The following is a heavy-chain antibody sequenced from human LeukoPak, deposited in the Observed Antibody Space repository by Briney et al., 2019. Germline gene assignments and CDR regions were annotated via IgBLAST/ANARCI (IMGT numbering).Heavy chain of an antibody. J-gene: IGHJ4*02. CDR2: IYTSGST. V-gene: IGHV4-61*02. CDR3: ARRRGFGELYYDY. D-gene: IGHD3-10*01. CDR1: GGSISSGSYY. Sequence: RPSETLSLTCTVSGGSISSGSYYWSWIRQPAGKGLEWIGRIYTSGSTNYNPSLKSRVTISVDTSKNQFSLKLSSVTAADTAVYYCARRRGFGELYYDYWGQGTLVTVSS.